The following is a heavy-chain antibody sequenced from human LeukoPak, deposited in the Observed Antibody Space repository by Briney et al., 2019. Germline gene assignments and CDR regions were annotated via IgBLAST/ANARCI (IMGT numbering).Heavy chain of an antibody. CDR2: INPNSGTT. Sequence: ASVTVSCKASGYTLTDYYMHWVRQAPGRGLEWMGCINPNSGTTKYAQKFQGRVTVTRDTSMNTAYMDLSRLRSDDTAIYYCARGGYVIVRDWFDPWGEGTLVTVSS. D-gene: IGHD3-16*01. J-gene: IGHJ5*02. CDR1: GYTLTDYY. V-gene: IGHV1-2*02. CDR3: ARGGYVIVRDWFDP.